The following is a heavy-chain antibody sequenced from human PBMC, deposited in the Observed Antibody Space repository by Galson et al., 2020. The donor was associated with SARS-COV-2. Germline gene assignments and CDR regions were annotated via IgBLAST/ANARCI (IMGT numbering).Heavy chain of an antibody. D-gene: IGHD3-10*01. V-gene: IGHV4-31*03. J-gene: IGHJ3*02. CDR1: GGSISSGGYY. Sequence: ASETLSLTCTVSGGSISSGGYYWSWIRQHPGKGLEWIGYIYYSGSTYYNPSIKSRVTISVDTSKNQFSLKLSSVTAADTAVYYCARDRKLGENAFDIWGQGTMVTVSS. CDR3: ARDRKLGENAFDI. CDR2: IYYSGST.